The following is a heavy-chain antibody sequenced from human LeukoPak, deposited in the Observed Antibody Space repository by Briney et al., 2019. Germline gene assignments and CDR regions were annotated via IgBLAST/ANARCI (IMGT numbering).Heavy chain of an antibody. J-gene: IGHJ6*03. CDR1: GFTFGDYA. V-gene: IGHV3-49*04. CDR3: TIGGRVPRYYYYYMDV. CDR2: IRSKAYGGTT. Sequence: GGSLRLSCTASGFTFGDYAMSWVRQAPGKGLEWVGFIRSKAYGGTTEYAASVKGRFTISRDDSKSIAYLQMNSLKTEDTAVYYCTIGGRVPRYYYYYMDVWGKGTTVTISS. D-gene: IGHD3-16*01.